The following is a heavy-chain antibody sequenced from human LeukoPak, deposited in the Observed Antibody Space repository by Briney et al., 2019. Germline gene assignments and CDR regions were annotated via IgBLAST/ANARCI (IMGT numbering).Heavy chain of an antibody. D-gene: IGHD4-17*01. CDR3: ARGYGDYDNWFAP. J-gene: IGHJ5*02. CDR2: IYHSGST. Sequence: SETLSLTCVVSGTSVSSSNWWSWVRQPPGKGLEWIGEIYHSGSTNYNPPLKSRVTISVDNFKNQFSLKLNSVTAADTAVYYCARGYGDYDNWFAPWGQGTLVTVSS. CDR1: GTSVSSSNW. V-gene: IGHV4-4*02.